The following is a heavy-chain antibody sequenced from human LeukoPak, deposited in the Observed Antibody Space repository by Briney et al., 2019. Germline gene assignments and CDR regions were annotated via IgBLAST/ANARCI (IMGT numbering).Heavy chain of an antibody. CDR1: GFTFSSYS. V-gene: IGHV3-21*01. CDR3: ARDRIAAYNWFDP. J-gene: IGHJ5*02. Sequence: PGGPLRLSCAASGFTFSSYSMNWVRQAPGKGLEWVSSISSSSSYIYYADSVKGRFTISRDNAKNSLHLQMNSLRAEDTAVYYCARDRIAAYNWFDPWGQGTLVTVSS. CDR2: ISSSSSYI. D-gene: IGHD6-13*01.